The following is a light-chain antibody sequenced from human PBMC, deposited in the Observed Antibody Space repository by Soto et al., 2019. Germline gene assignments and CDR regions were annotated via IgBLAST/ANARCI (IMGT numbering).Light chain of an antibody. CDR2: GAS. CDR3: HHFGNSLWT. Sequence: EIVMTQSPDTLSVSPGEGATLSCRVSQSIRSNLAWYQQRPGQAPRLLMYGASTRAIHTPDRFSGSGSGKDLTLTISGLEPEDFAVYSCHHFGNSLWTFGTGPQVDIK. V-gene: IGKV3D-15*01. CDR1: QSIRSN. J-gene: IGKJ1*01.